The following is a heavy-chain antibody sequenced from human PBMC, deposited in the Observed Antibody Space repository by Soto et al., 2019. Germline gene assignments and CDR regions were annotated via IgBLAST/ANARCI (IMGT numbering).Heavy chain of an antibody. CDR3: ARSPRGDWGGY. V-gene: IGHV3-23*01. CDR1: GFTFNDYA. CDR2: ISIGGGAT. D-gene: IGHD7-27*01. J-gene: IGHJ4*02. Sequence: EVQLLQSGGNLVQPGGSLRLSCAASGFTFNDYAMTWVRQAPGRGLEWVSYISIGGGATHYADSVKGRFTISRDNYKNNLYMEMSGLRAEDTAVYYSARSPRGDWGGYWGQGTLVTVSS.